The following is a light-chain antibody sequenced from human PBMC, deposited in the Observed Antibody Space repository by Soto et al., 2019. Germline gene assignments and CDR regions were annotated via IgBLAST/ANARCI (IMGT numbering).Light chain of an antibody. Sequence: QPVLTQPASVSGSPGQSITXXXXXTXXDVGGYNYVSWYQQHPGKAPKLMIYDVSNRPSGVSNRFSGSKSGNTASLTISGLQAEDEADYYCSSYTSGEVVFGGGTKLTVL. CDR2: DVS. CDR1: XXDVGGYNY. CDR3: SSYTSGEVV. J-gene: IGLJ2*01. V-gene: IGLV2-14*01.